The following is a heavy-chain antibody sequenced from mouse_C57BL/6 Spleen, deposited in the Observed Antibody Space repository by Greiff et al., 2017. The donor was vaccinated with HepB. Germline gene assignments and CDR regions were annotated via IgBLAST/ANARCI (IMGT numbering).Heavy chain of an antibody. Sequence: VHVKQSGAELVKPGASVKLSCTASGFNIKDYYMHWVKQRTEQGLEWIGRIDPEDGETKYAPKFQGKATITADTSSNTAYLQLSSLTSEDTAVYYCATYYSNEGWFAYWGQGTLVTVSA. CDR2: IDPEDGET. CDR1: GFNIKDYY. J-gene: IGHJ3*01. D-gene: IGHD2-5*01. V-gene: IGHV14-2*01. CDR3: ATYYSNEGWFAY.